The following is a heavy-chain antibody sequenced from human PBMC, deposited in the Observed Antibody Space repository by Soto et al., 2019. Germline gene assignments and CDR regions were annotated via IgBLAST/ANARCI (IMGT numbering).Heavy chain of an antibody. J-gene: IGHJ4*02. D-gene: IGHD6-19*01. CDR3: ARDQISGWDDN. CDR1: GFAFSRYA. Sequence: EVQLLESGGGLVQPGGSLRLSCAASGFAFSRYALSWVRQAPGKGLEWVSGMGGSVDSRSYADSVKGRFTISRDDSKNTPYLQMNSMRPEDTAVYYCARDQISGWDDNWGQGALVTVSS. CDR2: MGGSVDSR. V-gene: IGHV3-23*01.